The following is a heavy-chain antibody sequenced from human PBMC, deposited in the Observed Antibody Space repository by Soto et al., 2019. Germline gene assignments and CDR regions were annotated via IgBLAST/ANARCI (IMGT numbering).Heavy chain of an antibody. CDR2: IHGGGSGS. CDR1: GFTLSNHW. CDR3: VRGTRDCRGMDY. Sequence: EVQLVESGGDLVQPGGSLRLSCAASGFTLSNHWMHWVRQAPGKGLVWVSSIHGGGSGSSYADSVKGRFTSTSDNAENTLHLQMNGLRGEDSAIYYCVRGTRDCRGMDYWGRGTLVTVSS. J-gene: IGHJ4*02. D-gene: IGHD2-21*02. V-gene: IGHV3-74*01.